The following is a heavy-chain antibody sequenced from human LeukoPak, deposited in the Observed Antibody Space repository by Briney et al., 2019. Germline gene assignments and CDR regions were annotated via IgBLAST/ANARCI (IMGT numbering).Heavy chain of an antibody. J-gene: IGHJ4*02. CDR2: ISAYNGNT. D-gene: IGHD3-9*01. CDR1: GYTFTSYG. CDR3: AGGKPHWLPWDYFDY. V-gene: IGHV1-18*01. Sequence: ASVKVSCKASGYTFTSYGISWVRQAPGQGLEWMGWISAYNGNTNYAQKLQGRVTMTTDTSTSTAYMELRSLRSDDTAVYYCAGGKPHWLPWDYFDYWGQGTLVTVSS.